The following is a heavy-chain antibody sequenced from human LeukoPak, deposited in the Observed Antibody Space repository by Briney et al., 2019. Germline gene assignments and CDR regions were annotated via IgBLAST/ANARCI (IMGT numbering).Heavy chain of an antibody. Sequence: GGSLRLSCAASGFTFSSYVMSWVRQAPGKGLEWVATIKTDGSEKFHVASVSGRFSISRDNTKDSLYLQMNGLRVDDTALYYCVRGGTYWTVSWGQGTLVTVSS. D-gene: IGHD3/OR15-3a*01. CDR2: IKTDGSEK. CDR1: GFTFSSYV. V-gene: IGHV3-7*01. CDR3: VRGGTYWTVS. J-gene: IGHJ5*02.